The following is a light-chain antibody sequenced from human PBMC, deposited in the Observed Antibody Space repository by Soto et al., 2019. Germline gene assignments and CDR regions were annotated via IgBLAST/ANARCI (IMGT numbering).Light chain of an antibody. CDR2: EVS. Sequence: QSALTKPASVSGSPGQSITISCTGTSSDVGGYNYVSWYQQHPGKAPKLMIYEVSNRPSGVSNRFSGSKSGNTASLTISGLQAEDEADYYCSSYTSSSIDYVFGTGTKLPS. CDR3: SSYTSSSIDYV. CDR1: SSDVGGYNY. J-gene: IGLJ1*01. V-gene: IGLV2-14*01.